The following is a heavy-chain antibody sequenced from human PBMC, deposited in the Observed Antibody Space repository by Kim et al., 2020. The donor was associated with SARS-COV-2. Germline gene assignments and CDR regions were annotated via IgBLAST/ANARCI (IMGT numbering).Heavy chain of an antibody. Sequence: SETLSLTCAVSGGSISSHYWTWIRQPPGKGLEWIGYIYYSGSTNYNPSLKSESTIFNPSLDSRVTISVDPPKNLLSLILRSVTPADTAVYYCARGGGFGGYFDSWGLGTLVTVSS. D-gene: IGHD3-10*01. CDR1: GGSISSHY. J-gene: IGHJ4*02. CDR3: ARGGGFGGYFDS. V-gene: IGHV4-59*11. CDR2: IYYSGST.